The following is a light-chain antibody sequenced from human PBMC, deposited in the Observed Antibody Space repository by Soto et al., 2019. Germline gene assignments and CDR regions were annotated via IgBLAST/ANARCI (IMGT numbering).Light chain of an antibody. CDR2: AAS. J-gene: IGKJ2*01. V-gene: IGKV1-39*01. Sequence: DIQMTPSPSSLSASVGDRVTITCRASQSLSSYLNWYQQKPGKAPKLLIYAASSLQSGVPSRFSGSGSGTDFTLTISSLQPEDVATYYCQQSYSTPYTVGQGTKLEIK. CDR1: QSLSSY. CDR3: QQSYSTPYT.